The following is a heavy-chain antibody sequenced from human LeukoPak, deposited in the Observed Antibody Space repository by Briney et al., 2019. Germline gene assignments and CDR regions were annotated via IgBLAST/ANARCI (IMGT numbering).Heavy chain of an antibody. CDR2: INPNSGGT. V-gene: IGHV1-2*02. Sequence: ASVKVSCKASGYTFTGYYMHWVRQAPGQGLEWMGWINPNSGGTNYAQKFQGRVTMTRDTSISTAYMELSRLRSDDTAIYYCARDERYDSSGYPFDYWGQGTLVTVSS. J-gene: IGHJ4*02. CDR3: ARDERYDSSGYPFDY. CDR1: GYTFTGYY. D-gene: IGHD3-22*01.